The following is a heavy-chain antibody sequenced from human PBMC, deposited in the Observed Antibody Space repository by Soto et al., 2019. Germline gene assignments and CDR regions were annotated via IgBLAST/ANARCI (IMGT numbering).Heavy chain of an antibody. CDR2: IYYSGST. CDR3: VRLSMITFGGIRKDAFDV. V-gene: IGHV4-59*08. J-gene: IGHJ3*01. Sequence: QVQLQESGPGLVKPSETLSLTCTVSGDSIRSYYWSWIRQPPGKGLEWIGYIYYSGSTNYNPSLKSRVTISVDTSKNQFSLKLSSVTAADTAVYYCVRLSMITFGGIRKDAFDVWGQGTMVTVSS. D-gene: IGHD3-16*01. CDR1: GDSIRSYY.